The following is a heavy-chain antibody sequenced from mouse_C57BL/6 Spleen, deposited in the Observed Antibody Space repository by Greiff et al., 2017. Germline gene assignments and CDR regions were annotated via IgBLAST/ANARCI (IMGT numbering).Heavy chain of an antibody. J-gene: IGHJ1*03. CDR1: GYTFTSYW. D-gene: IGHD1-1*01. CDR2: LDPSDSYT. CDR3: GRDHITTVADWYFDV. V-gene: IGHV1-59*01. Sequence: QVQLQQPGAELVRPGTSVKLSCKASGYTFTSYWMHWVKQRPGQGLEWIGVLDPSDSYTNYNQKFKGKATLTVDTSSSTACMQLSSLTSEDSAVYYCGRDHITTVADWYFDVWGTGTTVTVSS.